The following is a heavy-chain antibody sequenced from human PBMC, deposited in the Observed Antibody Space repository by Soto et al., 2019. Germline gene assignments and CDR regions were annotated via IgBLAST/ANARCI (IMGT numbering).Heavy chain of an antibody. CDR1: GYTFTSYY. V-gene: IGHV1-46*01. Sequence: GASVKVSCQASGYTFTSYYMHWVRQAPGQGLEWMGIINPSGGSTSYAQKFQGRVTMTRDTSTSTVYMELSSLRSEDTAMYYCARQVVTASSPIYYFDYWGQGILVTVSS. CDR3: ARQVVTASSPIYYFDY. CDR2: INPSGGST. J-gene: IGHJ4*02. D-gene: IGHD2-21*02.